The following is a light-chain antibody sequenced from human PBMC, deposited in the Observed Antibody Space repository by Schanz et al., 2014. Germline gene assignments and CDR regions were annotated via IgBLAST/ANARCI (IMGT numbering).Light chain of an antibody. CDR3: QQYGTSPFT. V-gene: IGKV3-20*01. CDR1: QGVTSNY. J-gene: IGKJ3*01. CDR2: GAS. Sequence: EVVLTQSPGSLSLSPGERGTLSCRASQGVTSNYLAWYQQRPGQAPRILIYGASSRATGIPERFSGSGSGTDFTLTITRLEPEDFAVYYCQQYGTSPFTFGPGTKVDIK.